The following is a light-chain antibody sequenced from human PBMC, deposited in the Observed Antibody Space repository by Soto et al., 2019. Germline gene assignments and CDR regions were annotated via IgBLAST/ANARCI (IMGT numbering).Light chain of an antibody. CDR2: DAS. CDR3: QQYNDWPPKYT. J-gene: IGKJ2*01. V-gene: IGKV3-15*01. CDR1: QSVSSN. Sequence: EIVMTQSPATLSVSPGERATLSCRASQSVSSNLVWYQQKPGQAPRLLIYDASTRATGIPARFSGSGSGTEFTLTISSLQSEDFAVYSCQQYNDWPPKYTFGQGTKLEIK.